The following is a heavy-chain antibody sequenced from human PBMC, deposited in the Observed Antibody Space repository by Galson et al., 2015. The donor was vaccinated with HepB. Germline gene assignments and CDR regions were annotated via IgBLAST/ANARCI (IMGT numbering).Heavy chain of an antibody. CDR3: ARDRKWIQLGYYYYYGMDV. Sequence: SLRLSCAASGFTFSSYSMNWVRQAPGKGLEWVSSICSSSSYIYYADSVKGRFTISRDNAKNSLYLQMNSLRAEDTAVYYCARDRKWIQLGYYYYYGMDVWGQGTTVTVSS. CDR2: ICSSSSYI. J-gene: IGHJ6*02. D-gene: IGHD5-18*01. CDR1: GFTFSSYS. V-gene: IGHV3-21*01.